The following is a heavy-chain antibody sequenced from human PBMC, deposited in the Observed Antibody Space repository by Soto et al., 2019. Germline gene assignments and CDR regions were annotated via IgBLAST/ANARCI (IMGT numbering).Heavy chain of an antibody. CDR2: TYYRSQWYN. Sequence: SQTLSLTCAISWDSVSSNSAAWIWIRQSPSRGLEWLGRTYYRSQWYNDYAVSVRGRITINPDTSMNQLSLQLNSVTPEDTAVYFCARGYSGGYLKGMDVCGQGTTVTVCS. D-gene: IGHD1-26*01. CDR1: WDSVSSNSAA. V-gene: IGHV6-1*01. J-gene: IGHJ6*02. CDR3: ARGYSGGYLKGMDV.